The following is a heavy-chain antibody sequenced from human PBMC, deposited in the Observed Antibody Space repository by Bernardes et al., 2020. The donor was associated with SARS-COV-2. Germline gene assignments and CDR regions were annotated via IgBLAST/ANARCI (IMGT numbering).Heavy chain of an antibody. CDR2: INDSGST. CDR1: SGSFSGYY. J-gene: IGHJ2*01. D-gene: IGHD2-15*01. V-gene: IGHV4-34*01. CDR3: ARGSAAVVSHFMLLFANWYFDL. Sequence: SETLSLTCAVYSGSFSGYYWSWIRQTPGKGLEWIGEINDSGSTKYNPALKSRVTISVDPSKNQFSLKLNSVTAADTAVYYCARGSAAVVSHFMLLFANWYFDLGARVNLVTVDS.